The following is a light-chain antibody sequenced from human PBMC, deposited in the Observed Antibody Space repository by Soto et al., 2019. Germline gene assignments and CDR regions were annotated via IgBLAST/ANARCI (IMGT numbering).Light chain of an antibody. V-gene: IGKV1-5*01. Sequence: DIQMTQSPSTLSASVGDRVAITCRASQDISKWLAWYQQKPGKPPKLLIYDASGLDSGVPSRFSGSGYGTEFTLTISGLQPEDFATFYCQPYDSFPWTFGPGTKVDIK. CDR3: QPYDSFPWT. J-gene: IGKJ1*01. CDR1: QDISKW. CDR2: DAS.